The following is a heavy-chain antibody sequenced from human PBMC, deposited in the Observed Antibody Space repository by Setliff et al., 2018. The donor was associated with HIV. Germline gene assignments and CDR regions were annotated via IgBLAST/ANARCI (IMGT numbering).Heavy chain of an antibody. Sequence: GGSLRLSCAASGFTFSSYWMHWVRQAPGKGLVWVSRINSDGSTTSYADSVKGRFTISRDNARNTLYLRMNSLRAEDTAVYYCARGIVHLPYYFDYWGQGTLVTVSS. CDR3: ARGIVHLPYYFDY. J-gene: IGHJ4*02. CDR1: GFTFSSYW. D-gene: IGHD3-16*02. V-gene: IGHV3-74*01. CDR2: INSDGSTT.